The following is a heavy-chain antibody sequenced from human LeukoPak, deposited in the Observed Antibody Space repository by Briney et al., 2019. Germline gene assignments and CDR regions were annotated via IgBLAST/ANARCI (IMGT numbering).Heavy chain of an antibody. CDR3: ARDQEGFDY. CDR1: GYIFINNY. J-gene: IGHJ4*02. Sequence: ASVNVSCKASGYIFINNYIQWVRQAPGQGLEWVGMIYSRDGSTSYAQNFQGRVTVTRDTSTSTVHMELSGLTSEDTAVYYCARDQEGFDYWGQGTLVTVSS. CDR2: IYSRDGST. V-gene: IGHV1-46*01.